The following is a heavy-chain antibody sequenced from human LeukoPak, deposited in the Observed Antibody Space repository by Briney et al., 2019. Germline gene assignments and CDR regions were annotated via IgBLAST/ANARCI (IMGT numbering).Heavy chain of an antibody. CDR3: ASSVWFGEPRGWFDP. Sequence: SETLSLTCTVSGGSISSGDYYWSWIRQPPGKGPEWIGYIYYSGSTYYNPSLKSRVTISVDTSKNQFSLKLSSVTAADTAVYYCASSVWFGEPRGWFDPWGQGTLVTVSP. D-gene: IGHD3-10*01. V-gene: IGHV4-30-4*01. CDR1: GGSISSGDYY. J-gene: IGHJ5*02. CDR2: IYYSGST.